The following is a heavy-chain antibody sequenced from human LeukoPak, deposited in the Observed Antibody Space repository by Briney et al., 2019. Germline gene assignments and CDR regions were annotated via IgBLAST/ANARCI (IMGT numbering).Heavy chain of an antibody. D-gene: IGHD5-18*01. CDR1: GFTFSSYG. CDR3: AREGGVDTAMVGYYYGMDV. Sequence: GSLRLSCAASGFTFSSYGMHWVRQAPGKGLELVPVLWYDGSNKYYADSVKGRFTISRDNSKNTLYLQMNSLRAEDTAVYYCAREGGVDTAMVGYYYGMDVWGQGTTVTVSS. CDR2: LWYDGSNK. J-gene: IGHJ6*02. V-gene: IGHV3-33*01.